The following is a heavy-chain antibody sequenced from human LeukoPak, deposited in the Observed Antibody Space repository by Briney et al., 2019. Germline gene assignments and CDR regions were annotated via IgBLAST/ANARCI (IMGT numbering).Heavy chain of an antibody. CDR3: VREADWFDP. Sequence: SETLSLTCTVSGGSTTTYYWTWIRQSAGKGLEWIGQIHNSGSTNYSPSLKSRVTLSLDTSKNQFSLHLRSLPAADTAMYYCVREADWFDPWGQGTLVTVSS. CDR2: IHNSGST. J-gene: IGHJ5*02. CDR1: GGSTTTYY. V-gene: IGHV4-4*07. D-gene: IGHD2-15*01.